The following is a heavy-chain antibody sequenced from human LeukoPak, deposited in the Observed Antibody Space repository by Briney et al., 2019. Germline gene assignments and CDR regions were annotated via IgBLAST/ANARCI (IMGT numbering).Heavy chain of an antibody. J-gene: IGHJ3*02. CDR1: GGSFSGYY. V-gene: IGHV4-34*01. D-gene: IGHD3-9*01. Sequence: PSETLSLTCAVYGGSFSGYYWSWIRQPPGKGLEWIGEINHSGSTNYNPSLKSRVTISVDTSKNQFSLKLSSVTAADTAVYYCARSYYDILTGYPTHAFDIWGQGTMVTVSS. CDR2: INHSGST. CDR3: ARSYYDILTGYPTHAFDI.